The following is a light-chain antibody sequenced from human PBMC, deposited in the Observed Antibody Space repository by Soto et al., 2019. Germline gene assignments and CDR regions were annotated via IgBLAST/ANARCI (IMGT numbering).Light chain of an antibody. CDR1: QSVSSSY. CDR3: QQYGSSHWT. CDR2: GAS. Sequence: EIVLTQSPGTLSLSPGERGTLSCRASQSVSSSYLAWYQQKPGQAPRLLIYGASSRATGIPDRFSGSGSGTDFTLTISRLEPEDFAVYYCQQYGSSHWTFGQGTKVDI. J-gene: IGKJ1*01. V-gene: IGKV3-20*01.